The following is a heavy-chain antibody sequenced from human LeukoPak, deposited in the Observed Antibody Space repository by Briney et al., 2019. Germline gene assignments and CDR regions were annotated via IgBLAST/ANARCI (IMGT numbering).Heavy chain of an antibody. CDR1: GASMSSNY. D-gene: IGHD6-19*01. J-gene: IGHJ4*02. Sequence: PSETLSLTCNVSGASMSSNYWSWIRQPPGKGLEWIGYIYHSGNTNYSPSLESRVTMSVDESKNQFSLRVHFVSAADTAVYYCASTRRAAVAGRFDSWGQGTLVTVSS. V-gene: IGHV4-4*09. CDR3: ASTRRAAVAGRFDS. CDR2: IYHSGNT.